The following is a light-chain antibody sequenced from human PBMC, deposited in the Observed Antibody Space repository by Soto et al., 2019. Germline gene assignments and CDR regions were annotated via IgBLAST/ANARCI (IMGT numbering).Light chain of an antibody. CDR2: GAS. Sequence: EIVLTQSPGTLSLSPGERATLSCRASQSVSSSYLAWYQQKPGQAPRLLIYGASSRATGIPDRFSGSGSGTDFPLTISRLEPEDFAVYYCQQYGSSPPYTFGQGTKLKIK. V-gene: IGKV3-20*01. J-gene: IGKJ2*01. CDR3: QQYGSSPPYT. CDR1: QSVSSSY.